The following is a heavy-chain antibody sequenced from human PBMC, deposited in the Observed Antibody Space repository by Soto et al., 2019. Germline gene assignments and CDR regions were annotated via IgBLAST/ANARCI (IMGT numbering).Heavy chain of an antibody. J-gene: IGHJ4*02. V-gene: IGHV3-23*01. CDR1: GFTFSSYA. D-gene: IGHD3-10*01. CDR2: ISGSGGST. Sequence: WWSLILSCAASGFTFSSYAMSWVRQAPGKGLEWVSAISGSGGSTYYADSVKGRFTISRDNSKNTLHLQMNSLRAEDTAVYYCAKVTSARYYGSGSYMKYYFDYWGQGTLVTVSA. CDR3: AKVTSARYYGSGSYMKYYFDY.